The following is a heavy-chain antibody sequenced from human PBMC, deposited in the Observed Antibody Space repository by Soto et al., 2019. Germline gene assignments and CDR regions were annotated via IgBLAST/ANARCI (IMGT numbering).Heavy chain of an antibody. CDR1: GYTFTSYG. CDR2: INAYNGNT. J-gene: IGHJ4*02. V-gene: IGHV1-18*01. CDR3: ARYDFSMEVAGGSYFDY. D-gene: IGHD3-16*01. Sequence: EASVKVSCKASGYTFTSYGITWVRQAPGQGLEWMGWINAYNGNTNYAQNLQGRVTMTTDTSTSTADMELRSLTSDDTAVYYCARYDFSMEVAGGSYFDYWGQGTLVTVSS.